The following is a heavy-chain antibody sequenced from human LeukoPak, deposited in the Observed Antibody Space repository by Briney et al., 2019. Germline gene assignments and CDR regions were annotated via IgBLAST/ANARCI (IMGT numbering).Heavy chain of an antibody. Sequence: ASVKVSCKASGGTFSSYAISWVRRAPGQGLEWMGGIIPIFGTANYAQKFQGRVTITTDESTSTAYMELSSLRSEDTAVYYCAIYYYDSSGYYYGEYFQHWGQGTLVTVSS. CDR3: AIYYYDSSGYYYGEYFQH. CDR1: GGTFSSYA. V-gene: IGHV1-69*05. CDR2: IIPIFGTA. D-gene: IGHD3-22*01. J-gene: IGHJ1*01.